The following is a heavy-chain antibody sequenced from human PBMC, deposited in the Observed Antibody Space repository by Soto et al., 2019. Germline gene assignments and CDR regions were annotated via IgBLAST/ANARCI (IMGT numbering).Heavy chain of an antibody. CDR2: ISAYNGNT. CDR1: GDTIRNYG. V-gene: IGHV1-18*01. CDR3: ARDSPPVDY. J-gene: IGHJ4*02. Sequence: ASVKASCKASGDTIRNYGISWVRQAPGQGLEWMGWISAYNGNTKYAQKLQGRVTMTTDTSTSTAYMELRSLRSDDTAVYYCARDSPPVDYWGQGTLVTVSS.